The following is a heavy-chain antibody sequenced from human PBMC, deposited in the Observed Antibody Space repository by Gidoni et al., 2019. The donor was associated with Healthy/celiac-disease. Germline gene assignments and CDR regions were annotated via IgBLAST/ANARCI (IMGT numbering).Heavy chain of an antibody. CDR3: ARDDYDSIQYYYYGMDV. CDR1: AFTFRSYS. V-gene: IGHV3-21*01. Sequence: EVQLVESGGGLVKPGGSLRLSCAASAFTFRSYSMNWFRQAPGKGLEWVSSISSSSSYIYYADSVKGRFTISRDNAKNSLYLQMNSLRAEDTAVYYCARDDYDSIQYYYYGMDVWGQGTTVTVSS. D-gene: IGHD3-22*01. CDR2: ISSSSSYI. J-gene: IGHJ6*02.